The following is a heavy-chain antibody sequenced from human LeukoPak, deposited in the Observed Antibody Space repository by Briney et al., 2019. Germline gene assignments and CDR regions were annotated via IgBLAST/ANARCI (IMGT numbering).Heavy chain of an antibody. CDR1: GGSISSYY. V-gene: IGHV4-59*01. J-gene: IGHJ4*02. D-gene: IGHD4-17*01. CDR2: IYYSVIT. Sequence: SETLSLTCTVSGGSISSYYWSWIRQPPGKGLEWIGHIYYSVITNYNPSLKSRVTISVDTSKNQFSLKLSSVAAADTAVYYCAARGPTVTIDYWGQGTLVTVSS. CDR3: AARGPTVTIDY.